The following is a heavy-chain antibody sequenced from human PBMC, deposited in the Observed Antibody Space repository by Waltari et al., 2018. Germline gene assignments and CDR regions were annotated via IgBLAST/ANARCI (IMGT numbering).Heavy chain of an antibody. V-gene: IGHV1-69*04. CDR3: ARPPHPVGSLADYYYYMDV. J-gene: IGHJ6*03. Sequence: QVQLVQSGAEVKKPGSSVKVSCKASGGTFSSYAISRVRQAPGQGLEWMGGIIPILGIANYAQKFQGRVTITADESTSTAYMELSSLRSEDTAVYYCARPPHPVGSLADYYYYMDVWGKGTTVTVSS. CDR1: GGTFSSYA. CDR2: IIPILGIA. D-gene: IGHD3-10*01.